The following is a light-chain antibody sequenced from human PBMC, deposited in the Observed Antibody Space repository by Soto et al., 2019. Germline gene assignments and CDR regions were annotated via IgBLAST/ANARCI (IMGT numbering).Light chain of an antibody. J-gene: IGKJ1*01. CDR1: QSVSSNC. CDR2: GAS. V-gene: IGKV3-20*01. Sequence: EIVLTQSPATPSLSPGEKATISCGDSQSVSSNCLAWYQQKPGQAPRLLIYGASTRATGIPDRFSGSGSGTDFTLTISRLEPEDFAVYYCLQYGNLPQTFGQGTKV. CDR3: LQYGNLPQT.